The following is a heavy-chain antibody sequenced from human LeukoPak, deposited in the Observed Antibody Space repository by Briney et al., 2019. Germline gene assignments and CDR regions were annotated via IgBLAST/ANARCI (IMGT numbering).Heavy chain of an antibody. D-gene: IGHD6-13*01. V-gene: IGHV4-30-2*01. CDR1: GGSISSGGYY. CDR2: IDHSGST. J-gene: IGHJ4*02. Sequence: SQTLSLTCTVSGGSISSGGYYWSWIRQPPGKGLEWIGEIDHSGSTNYNPSLKSRATISVDTSKNQFSLKLSSVTAADTAVYYCASFTKVAAAGDYWGQGTLVTVSS. CDR3: ASFTKVAAAGDY.